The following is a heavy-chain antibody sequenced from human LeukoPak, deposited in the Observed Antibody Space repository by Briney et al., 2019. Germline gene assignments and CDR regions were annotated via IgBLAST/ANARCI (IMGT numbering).Heavy chain of an antibody. CDR1: GFTFRSYA. J-gene: IGHJ1*01. CDR3: AKYFATGSYYKLPH. V-gene: IGHV3-23*01. D-gene: IGHD3-10*01. Sequence: GGSLRLSCAASGFTFRSYAMSWVRQAPGKGLEWVSTISGSGAYTYYADSVKGRFTISRDNSKNTLYLQMNSLRAEDTAVYYCAKYFATGSYYKLPHWGQGTLVTVSS. CDR2: ISGSGAYT.